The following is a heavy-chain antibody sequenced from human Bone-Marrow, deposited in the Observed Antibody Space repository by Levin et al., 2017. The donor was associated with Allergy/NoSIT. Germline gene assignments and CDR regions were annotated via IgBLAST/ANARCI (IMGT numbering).Heavy chain of an antibody. Sequence: PSETLSLTCAVSGGSISSDAYSWSWIRQPPGKGLEWIGYIYHIGRTYYNPSLKSRVTISVDRSKNQFSLTLTSVTAADTADHYCACAVSTLYYYGMDVWGQGTTVTVSS. CDR2: IYHIGRT. CDR1: GGSISSDAYS. V-gene: IGHV4-30-2*01. CDR3: ACAVSTLYYYGMDV. J-gene: IGHJ6*02. D-gene: IGHD4-11*01.